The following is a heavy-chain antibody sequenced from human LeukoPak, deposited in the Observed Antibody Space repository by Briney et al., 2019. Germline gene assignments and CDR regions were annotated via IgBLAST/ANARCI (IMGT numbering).Heavy chain of an antibody. V-gene: IGHV3-21*01. CDR1: GFTSSTYT. J-gene: IGHJ4*02. CDR2: INGDGRYI. CDR3: VRVWGHSGYDYFPFDY. D-gene: IGHD5-12*01. Sequence: PGGSLRLSCAASGFTSSTYTMNWVRQASGKGLEWVSSINGDGRYIYYADSMKGRFTISRDNAKNSLYLQMNSLRAEDTAMYYCVRVWGHSGYDYFPFDYWGQGTLVTVSS.